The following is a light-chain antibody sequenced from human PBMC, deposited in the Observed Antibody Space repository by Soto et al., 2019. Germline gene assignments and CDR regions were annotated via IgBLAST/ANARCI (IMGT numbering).Light chain of an antibody. CDR2: RDN. J-gene: IGLJ3*02. Sequence: QSVLTQPPSASGTPGQRVSISCSGSSSNIGSNAVHWYQQFPGTAPRLLIYRDNQRPSGVPDRFSGSKSGTSASLVISGLQSEDEADYYCAAWNDRPYLWVFGGGTKLTFL. CDR3: AAWNDRPYLWV. V-gene: IGLV1-44*01. CDR1: SSNIGSNA.